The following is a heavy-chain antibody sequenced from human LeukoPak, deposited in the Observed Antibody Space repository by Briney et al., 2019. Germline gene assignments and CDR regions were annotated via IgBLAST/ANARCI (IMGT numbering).Heavy chain of an antibody. Sequence: GGSLRLPCAASGFTFTTYTMNWVRQTPGKGLEWVSFISSSSSAIYYADSVKGRFTISRDNAKNSLFLQMNSLRAEDTAVYYCAREYSSPSGRAFDIWGQGTMVTVSS. V-gene: IGHV3-48*01. CDR2: ISSSSSAI. CDR3: AREYSSPSGRAFDI. J-gene: IGHJ3*02. CDR1: GFTFTTYT. D-gene: IGHD6-6*01.